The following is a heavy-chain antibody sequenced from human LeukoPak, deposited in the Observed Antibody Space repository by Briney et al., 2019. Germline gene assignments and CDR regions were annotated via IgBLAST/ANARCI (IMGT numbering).Heavy chain of an antibody. CDR3: AREFGGLGY. V-gene: IGHV1-2*02. D-gene: IGHD2-15*01. J-gene: IGHJ4*02. Sequence: ASVKVSCKATGYTFTSQHMHWVRQAPGQGPEWMGWVNPNSGGTIYAQKFQGRVTMTRETSISTAYMELTRLRSDGTAVYYCAREFGGLGYWGQGTLVTVSS. CDR1: GYTFTSQH. CDR2: VNPNSGGT.